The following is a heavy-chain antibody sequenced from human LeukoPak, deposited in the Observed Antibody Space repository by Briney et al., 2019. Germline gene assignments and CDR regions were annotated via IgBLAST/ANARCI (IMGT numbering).Heavy chain of an antibody. J-gene: IGHJ4*02. Sequence: GASVKVSCKASGGTFSSYAISWVRQAPGQGLEWMGWISAYNGNTNYAQKLQGRVTMTTDTSTSTAYMELRSLRSDDTAVYYCAAQAGSGYDSFYFDYWGQGTLVTVSS. V-gene: IGHV1-18*01. CDR3: AAQAGSGYDSFYFDY. D-gene: IGHD5-12*01. CDR2: ISAYNGNT. CDR1: GGTFSSYA.